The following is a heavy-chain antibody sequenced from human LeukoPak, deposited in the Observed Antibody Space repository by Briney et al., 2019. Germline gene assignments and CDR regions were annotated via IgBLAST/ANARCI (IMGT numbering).Heavy chain of an antibody. J-gene: IGHJ4*02. CDR3: ARFVGACSGGSCYSDY. Sequence: GESLKISCQVSGYSFTSYWIGWVRQIPGKGLEWMGIIYPGDSDTRYNPSFKGQVTISADKSISTAYLQWSSLKASDTAMYYCARFVGACSGGSCYSDYWGQGTLVTVSS. V-gene: IGHV5-51*01. D-gene: IGHD2-15*01. CDR2: IYPGDSDT. CDR1: GYSFTSYW.